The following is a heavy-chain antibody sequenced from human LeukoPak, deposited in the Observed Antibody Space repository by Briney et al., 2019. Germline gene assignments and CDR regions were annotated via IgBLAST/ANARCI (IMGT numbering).Heavy chain of an antibody. Sequence: GGSLRLSCAASGFTLSNYWMSWVRQAPGKGLEWVANIKQDGSEKYYVDSVKGRFTISRDNAKNSRYLQMNSLRAEDTALYYGARYKEPYGAGSYWLWGQGPLVTVSS. CDR3: ARYKEPYGAGSYWL. J-gene: IGHJ4*02. D-gene: IGHD3-10*01. CDR2: IKQDGSEK. V-gene: IGHV3-7*05. CDR1: GFTLSNYW.